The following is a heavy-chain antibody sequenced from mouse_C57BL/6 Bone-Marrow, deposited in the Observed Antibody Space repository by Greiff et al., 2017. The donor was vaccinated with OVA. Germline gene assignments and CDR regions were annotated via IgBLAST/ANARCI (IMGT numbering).Heavy chain of an antibody. D-gene: IGHD1-1*01. J-gene: IGHJ2*01. V-gene: IGHV14-4*01. CDR2: IDPENGDT. Sequence: VQLQQSGAELVRPGASVTLSCTASGFNIKDDYMHWVKQRPEQGLEWIGWIDPENGDTEYASKFQGKATITADTSSNTAYLQLSSLTSEDTAVYYCTITTVVATGDYWGQGTTLTVSS. CDR3: TITTVVATGDY. CDR1: GFNIKDDY.